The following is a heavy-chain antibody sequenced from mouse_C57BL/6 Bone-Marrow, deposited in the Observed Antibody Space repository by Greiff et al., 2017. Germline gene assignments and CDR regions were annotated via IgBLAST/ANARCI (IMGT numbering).Heavy chain of an antibody. Sequence: VQLQQPGAELVMPGASVKLSCKASGYTFTSYWMHWVKQRPGQGLEWIGEIDPSDSYTNYNQKFKGKSTLTVDKSSSTAYMQLSSLTSEDPALYYCAREDGYYAMDYWGQGTSVTVSS. CDR2: IDPSDSYT. J-gene: IGHJ4*01. CDR3: AREDGYYAMDY. D-gene: IGHD2-3*01. CDR1: GYTFTSYW. V-gene: IGHV1-69*01.